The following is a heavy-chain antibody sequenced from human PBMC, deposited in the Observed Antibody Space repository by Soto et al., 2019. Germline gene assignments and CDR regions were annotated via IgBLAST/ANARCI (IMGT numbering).Heavy chain of an antibody. J-gene: IGHJ2*01. CDR3: ARVVVVTATIPYWYFDL. Sequence: QVQLVQSGAEVKKPGASVKVSCKASGYTFTSYGISWVRQAPGQGLEWMGWISAYNGNTNYAQKLQGRVTMTTDTSTSTAYMGLRSLRSEDTAVYYCARVVVVTATIPYWYFDLWGRGTLVTVSS. CDR1: GYTFTSYG. V-gene: IGHV1-18*01. D-gene: IGHD2-21*02. CDR2: ISAYNGNT.